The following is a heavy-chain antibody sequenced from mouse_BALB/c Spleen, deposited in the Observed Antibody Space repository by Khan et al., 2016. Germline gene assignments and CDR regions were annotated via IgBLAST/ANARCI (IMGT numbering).Heavy chain of an antibody. Sequence: QIQLVQSGPELKKPGETVKISCKASGYTFTNYGMNWVKQAPGKGLKWMGWINTNTGEPTYAEELKGRFAFSLETSASAAYLQINNLKNEDTATXFCARSGGNFDYWGHGTTLTVSS. CDR2: INTNTGEP. CDR3: ARSGGNFDY. J-gene: IGHJ2*01. D-gene: IGHD3-1*01. V-gene: IGHV9-3*02. CDR1: GYTFTNYG.